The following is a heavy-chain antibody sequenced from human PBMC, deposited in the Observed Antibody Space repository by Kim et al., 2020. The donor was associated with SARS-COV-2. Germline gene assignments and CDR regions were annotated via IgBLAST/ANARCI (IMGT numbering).Heavy chain of an antibody. J-gene: IGHJ6*02. CDR1: GFTFSSYS. V-gene: IGHV3-48*02. CDR3: AREREAIAAAGKRSYYYYGMDV. Sequence: GGSLRLSCAASGFTFSSYSMNWVRQAPGKGLEWVSYISSSSSTIYYADSVKGRFTISRDNAKNSLYLQMNSLRDEDTAVYYCAREREAIAAAGKRSYYYYGMDVWGQGTTVTVSS. CDR2: ISSSSSTI. D-gene: IGHD6-13*01.